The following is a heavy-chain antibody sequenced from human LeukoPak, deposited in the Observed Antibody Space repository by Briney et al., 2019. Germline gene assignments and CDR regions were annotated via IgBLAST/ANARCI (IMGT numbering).Heavy chain of an antibody. CDR3: AKIGGAYSRHFDL. CDR2: IYSGGST. Sequence: PGGSLRLSCAASGFTVSGTYMSWVRQAPGKGLEWVSTIYSGGSTYYTDSVKGRFTISRDNLENTVYLQMNSLRAEDTAVYYCAKIGGAYSRHFDLWGRGTLVTVTS. D-gene: IGHD4-11*01. V-gene: IGHV3-53*01. J-gene: IGHJ2*01. CDR1: GFTVSGTY.